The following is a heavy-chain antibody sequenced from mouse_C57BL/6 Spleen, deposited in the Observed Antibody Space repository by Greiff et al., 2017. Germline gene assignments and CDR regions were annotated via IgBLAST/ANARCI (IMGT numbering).Heavy chain of an antibody. Sequence: QVQLQQSGAELVRPGTSVQMSCKASGYTFTNYWIGWAKQRPGHGLEWIGDIYPGGGYTNYNEKFKGKATLTADQSSSTAYMQFSSLTSEDSAIYYCARVGDYDGYYAMDYWGQGTSVTVSS. CDR1: GYTFTNYW. V-gene: IGHV1-63*01. D-gene: IGHD2-4*01. CDR2: IYPGGGYT. J-gene: IGHJ4*01. CDR3: ARVGDYDGYYAMDY.